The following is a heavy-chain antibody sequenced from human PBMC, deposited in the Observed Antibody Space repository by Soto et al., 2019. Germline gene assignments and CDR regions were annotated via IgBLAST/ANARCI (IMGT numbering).Heavy chain of an antibody. CDR2: IIPIFGTA. CDR3: ARLQQWLAYYYYYGMDV. CDR1: GFTFSSYA. D-gene: IGHD6-19*01. Sequence: QVQLVESGGGVVQPGRSLRLSCAASGFTFSSYAISWVRQAPGQGLEWMGGIIPIFGTANYAQKFQGRVTITADESTSTAYMELSSLRSEDTAVYYCARLQQWLAYYYYYGMDVWGQGTTVTVSS. J-gene: IGHJ6*02. V-gene: IGHV1-69*01.